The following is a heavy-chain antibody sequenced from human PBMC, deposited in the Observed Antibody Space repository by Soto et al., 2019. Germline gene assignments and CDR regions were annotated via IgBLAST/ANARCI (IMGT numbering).Heavy chain of an antibody. V-gene: IGHV3-30*04. Sequence: QVQLVESGGGVVQPGGSLRLSCAASGFTFSNFVMHWVRQAPGKGLEWVAATSYDGKNKDHADSVKGRFIISRDNSKNTLYLQMSSLRHEDTAVYFCARERAIAATGIFYYWGQGTLVTVSS. CDR3: ARERAIAATGIFYY. CDR1: GFTFSNFV. CDR2: TSYDGKNK. D-gene: IGHD6-13*01. J-gene: IGHJ4*02.